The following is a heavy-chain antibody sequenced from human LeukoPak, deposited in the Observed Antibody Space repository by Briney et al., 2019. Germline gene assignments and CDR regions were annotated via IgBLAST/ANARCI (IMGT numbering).Heavy chain of an antibody. D-gene: IGHD1-26*01. V-gene: IGHV4-4*02. J-gene: IGHJ4*02. CDR3: SGESGPFCPFGY. CDR2: ISLAGQT. CDR1: GGSISGTNW. Sequence: SGPRSLTCRVPGGSISGTNWWSWARQPPGQGLEWIGEISLAGQTNYNPSLNARVTMSLDKSSNQLSLHLTSVTAADKATYFCSGESGPFCPFGYWGQGTLVIVSS.